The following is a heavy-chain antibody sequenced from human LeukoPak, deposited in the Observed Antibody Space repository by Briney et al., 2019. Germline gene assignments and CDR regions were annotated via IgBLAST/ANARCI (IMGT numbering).Heavy chain of an antibody. CDR1: GFTFSSCA. Sequence: GRSLRLSCAASGFTFSSCAMSWVRQAPGKGLEWVSSISSSSSYIYYTDSLKGRFTISRDNAKNSLYLQMNSLRAKDTAVYYCASASLSGSLLPRDYWGQGTLVTVSS. J-gene: IGHJ4*02. CDR2: ISSSSSYI. V-gene: IGHV3-21*01. CDR3: ASASLSGSLLPRDY. D-gene: IGHD1-26*01.